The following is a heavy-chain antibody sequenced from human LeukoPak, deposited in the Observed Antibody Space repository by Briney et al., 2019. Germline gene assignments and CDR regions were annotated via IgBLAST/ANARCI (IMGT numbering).Heavy chain of an antibody. CDR2: INHSGST. V-gene: IGHV4-34*01. CDR1: GGSFSGYY. CDR3: ARGRIAVAGARWAFYYYYGMDV. Sequence: PSETLSLTCAVYGGSFSGYYWSWIRQPPGKGLEWIGEINHSGSTNYNPSLKSRVTISVDTSKNQFSLKLSSVTAADTVVYYCARGRIAVAGARWAFYYYYGMDVWGQGTTVTVSS. J-gene: IGHJ6*02. D-gene: IGHD6-19*01.